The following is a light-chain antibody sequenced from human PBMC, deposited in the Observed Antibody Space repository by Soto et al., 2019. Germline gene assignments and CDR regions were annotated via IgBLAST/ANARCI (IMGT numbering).Light chain of an antibody. CDR2: DAS. CDR1: QSVSSN. CDR3: QQYDDWPQT. V-gene: IGKV3-15*01. J-gene: IGKJ1*01. Sequence: EIVMTQSPATLSVSPGERATLSCRASQSVSSNLAWYQRAPGQAPRLLIYDASTRATGIPARFSGSGSGTEFTLTVSSLQSEDFAVNYCQQYDDWPQTFGQGTKVEIK.